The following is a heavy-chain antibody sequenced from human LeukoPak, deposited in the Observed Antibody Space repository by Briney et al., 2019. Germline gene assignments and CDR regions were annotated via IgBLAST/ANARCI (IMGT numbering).Heavy chain of an antibody. CDR3: YSTGWHEYYYTGMDV. CDR2: ISFDGSKK. CDR1: GLTFSSYA. Sequence: GRSLRLSCAASGLTFSSYAMHWVRQAPGKGLEWVAVISFDGSKKYYADSVKGRFTISRDNTKNSLFLQMNSLRAEDTAVYYCYSTGWHEYYYTGMDVWGQGTTVIVSS. J-gene: IGHJ6*02. D-gene: IGHD6-19*01. V-gene: IGHV3-30*03.